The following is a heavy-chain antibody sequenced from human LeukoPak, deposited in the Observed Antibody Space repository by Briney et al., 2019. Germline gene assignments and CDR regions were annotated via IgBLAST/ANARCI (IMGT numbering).Heavy chain of an antibody. Sequence: AGGSLRLSCAASGFSFSTFSMHWARRAPGKGLEWVAVIWNDGSKKFYAESVKGRFTISRDNSQNTLYLQMNRLRAEDTAVYYCGRDSLGGDYWGQGTLVTVSS. CDR1: GFSFSTFS. D-gene: IGHD3-16*01. V-gene: IGHV3-33*08. CDR2: IWNDGSKK. J-gene: IGHJ4*02. CDR3: GRDSLGGDY.